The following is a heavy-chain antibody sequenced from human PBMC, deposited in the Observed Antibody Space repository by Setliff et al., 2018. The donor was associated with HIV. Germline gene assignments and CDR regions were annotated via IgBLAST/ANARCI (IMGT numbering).Heavy chain of an antibody. J-gene: IGHJ4*02. D-gene: IGHD6-13*01. CDR1: GGSISTYY. CDR3: ARSNPGITAGLLAY. Sequence: PSETLSLTCTVSGGSISTYYWTWIRQPPGKGLEWVGHIYSTGDTNYNPSLKSRVTMSIDTSKNQISLKLNSVTAADTATYYCARSNPGITAGLLAYWGPGTLVTVSS. CDR2: IYSTGDT. V-gene: IGHV4-4*09.